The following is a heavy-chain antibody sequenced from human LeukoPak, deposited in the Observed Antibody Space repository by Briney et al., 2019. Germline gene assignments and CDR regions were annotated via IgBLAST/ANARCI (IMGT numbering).Heavy chain of an antibody. V-gene: IGHV3-21*01. D-gene: IGHD6-6*01. Sequence: GGSLRLSCAASGFTFGSYSMNWVRQAPGKGLEWVSSISSSSSYVYYADSVKGRFTISRDNAKNSLYLQMNGLRAEDTAVYYCARRYSSSSDYWGQGTLVTVSS. CDR2: ISSSSSYV. CDR1: GFTFGSYS. J-gene: IGHJ4*02. CDR3: ARRYSSSSDY.